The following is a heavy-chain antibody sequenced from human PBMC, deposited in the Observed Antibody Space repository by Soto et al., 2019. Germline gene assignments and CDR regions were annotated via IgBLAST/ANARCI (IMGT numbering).Heavy chain of an antibody. J-gene: IGHJ4*02. CDR2: ISAYNGNT. D-gene: IGHD5-18*01. V-gene: IGHV1-18*01. CDR1: GYTFTSYG. CDR3: AMRGYSYGYAFFDY. Sequence: ASVKVSCKASGYTFTSYGISWVRQAPGQGLEWMGWISAYNGNTNYAQKLQGRVTMTTDTSTSTAYMELRSLRSDDTAVYYCAMRGYSYGYAFFDYWGQGTLVTVSS.